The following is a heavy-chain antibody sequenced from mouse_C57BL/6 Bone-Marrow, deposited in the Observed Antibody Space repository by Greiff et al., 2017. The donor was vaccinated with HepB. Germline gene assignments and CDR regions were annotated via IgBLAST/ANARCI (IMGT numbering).Heavy chain of an antibody. Sequence: VQLQQSGPELVKPGASVKIPCKASGYTFTDYNMDWVKQSHGKSLEWIGDINPNNGGTIYNQKFKGKATLTVDKSSSTAYMELRSLTSEDTAVYYCARRDGSSQYYFDYWGQGTTLTVSS. V-gene: IGHV1-18*01. CDR2: INPNNGGT. CDR1: GYTFTDYN. J-gene: IGHJ2*01. CDR3: ARRDGSSQYYFDY. D-gene: IGHD1-1*01.